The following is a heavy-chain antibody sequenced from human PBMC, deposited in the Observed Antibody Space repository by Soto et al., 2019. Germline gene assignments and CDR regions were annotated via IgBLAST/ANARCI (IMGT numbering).Heavy chain of an antibody. V-gene: IGHV5-51*01. CDR3: ASTSQRITIFGVVPGGMDV. CDR2: IYPGDSDT. CDR1: RYSFTSYW. D-gene: IGHD3-3*01. Sequence: GESLKISCKGSRYSFTSYWIGWVRQMPGKGLEWMGIIYPGDSDTRYSPSFQGQVTISADKSISTAYLQWSSLKASDTAMYYCASTSQRITIFGVVPGGMDVWGQGTTVTVS. J-gene: IGHJ6*02.